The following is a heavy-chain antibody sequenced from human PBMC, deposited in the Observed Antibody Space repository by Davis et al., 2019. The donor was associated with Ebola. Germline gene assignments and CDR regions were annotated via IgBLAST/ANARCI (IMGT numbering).Heavy chain of an antibody. V-gene: IGHV3-30-3*01. CDR1: GFTFSGSA. CDR2: ISYDGSNK. CDR3: AKDGYSSGWNYFDY. J-gene: IGHJ4*02. Sequence: GESLKISCAASGFTFSGSAMHWVRQAPGKGLEWVAVISYDGSNKYYADSVKGRFTISRDNSKNTLYLQMNSLRAEDTAVYYCAKDGYSSGWNYFDYWGQGTLVTVSS. D-gene: IGHD6-19*01.